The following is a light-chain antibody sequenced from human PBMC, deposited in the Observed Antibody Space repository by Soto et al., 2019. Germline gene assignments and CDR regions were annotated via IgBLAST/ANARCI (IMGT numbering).Light chain of an antibody. J-gene: IGKJ1*01. CDR2: GAS. Sequence: EIVMTQSPATLSVSPGERATPSCRASQSVSSNLAWYQQKPGQAPRLLIYGASTRATGIPARFSGSGSGTEFTLTISSLQSEDFAVYFCQQSYSQWTFGQGTKV. CDR3: QQSYSQWT. CDR1: QSVSSN. V-gene: IGKV3-15*01.